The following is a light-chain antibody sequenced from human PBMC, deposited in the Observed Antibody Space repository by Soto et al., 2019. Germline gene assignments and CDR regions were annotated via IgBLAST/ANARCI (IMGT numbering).Light chain of an antibody. CDR2: AAS. V-gene: IGKV1-39*01. Sequence: DIQMTQSPSSLSASVGDRVTITCRASQSISSYLNWYQQKPGKAPKLLIYAASSLQSGVPSRFSGSGSGTDFTLIISSLQPVDFATYYCQQSYSTPHFGPGTKVDIK. CDR3: QQSYSTPH. CDR1: QSISSY. J-gene: IGKJ3*01.